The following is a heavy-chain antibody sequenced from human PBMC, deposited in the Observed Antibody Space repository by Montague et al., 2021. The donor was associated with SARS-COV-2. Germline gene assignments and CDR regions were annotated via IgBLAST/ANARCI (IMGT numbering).Heavy chain of an antibody. V-gene: IGHV4-61*02. J-gene: IGHJ5*02. Sequence: TLSLTYTLSGDSISRNNLYWTWIRQPAGKGLEWIGRISTTGSPEYNPSLKSRVTLSLDTSKNQFSLRLSSVTAADTAMYYCTIEGHITTICSGCPRNWFDPWGQGTLVTVSS. CDR3: TIEGHITTICSGCPRNWFDP. CDR1: GDSISRNNLY. D-gene: IGHD2-2*01. CDR2: ISTTGSP.